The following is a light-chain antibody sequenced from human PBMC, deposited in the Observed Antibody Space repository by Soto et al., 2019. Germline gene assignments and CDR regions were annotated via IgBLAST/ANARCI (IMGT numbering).Light chain of an antibody. J-gene: IGLJ2*01. Sequence: QSVLTQPPSASGTPGQRVAVSWSGGSSDIGSNPVNWYLHLPGAAPKLLIYRDNQRPSGVPDRFSGSKSSTSASLTISGLQSEDEADYFCSAWDDNIYGPVFGGGTKLTVL. V-gene: IGLV1-44*01. CDR3: SAWDDNIYGPV. CDR2: RDN. CDR1: SSDIGSNP.